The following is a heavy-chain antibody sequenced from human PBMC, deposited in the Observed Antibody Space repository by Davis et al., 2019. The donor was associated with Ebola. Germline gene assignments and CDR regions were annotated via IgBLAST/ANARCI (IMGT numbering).Heavy chain of an antibody. CDR3: ARDNYDILTGYNDY. Sequence: SETLSLTCAVYGGSFSGYYWSWIRQPPGKGLEWIGYIYYSGSTNYNPSLKSRVTISVDTSKNQFSLKLSSVTAADTAVYYCARDNYDILTGYNDYWGQGTLVTVSS. CDR1: GGSFSGYY. D-gene: IGHD3-9*01. J-gene: IGHJ4*02. CDR2: IYYSGST. V-gene: IGHV4-59*01.